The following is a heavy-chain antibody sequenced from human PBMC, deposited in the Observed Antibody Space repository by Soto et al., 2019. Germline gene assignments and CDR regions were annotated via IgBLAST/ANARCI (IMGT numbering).Heavy chain of an antibody. CDR3: ARGLNVEYGDYDLVSNWFDP. CDR1: GGSISSGGYY. V-gene: IGHV4-31*03. CDR2: IYYSGST. J-gene: IGHJ5*02. D-gene: IGHD4-17*01. Sequence: SETLSLTCTVSGGSISSGGYYWSWIRQHPGKGLEWIGYIYYSGSTYYNPSLKSRVTISVDTSKNQFSLKLSSVTAADTAVYYCARGLNVEYGDYDLVSNWFDPWGQGILVTVSS.